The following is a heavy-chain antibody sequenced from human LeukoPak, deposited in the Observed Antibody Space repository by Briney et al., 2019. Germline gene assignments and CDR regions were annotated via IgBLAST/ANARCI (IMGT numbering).Heavy chain of an antibody. CDR3: ARGSVSRRFLEWVYYFDY. CDR1: GYTFTSYD. D-gene: IGHD3-3*01. J-gene: IGHJ4*02. V-gene: IGHV1-8*01. Sequence: GASVKVSCKASGYTFTSYDINWVRQATGQGLEWMGWMNPNSGNTGYAQKFQGRVTMTRNTSISTAYMELSSLRSEDTAVYCCARGSVSRRFLEWVYYFDYWGQGTLVTVSS. CDR2: MNPNSGNT.